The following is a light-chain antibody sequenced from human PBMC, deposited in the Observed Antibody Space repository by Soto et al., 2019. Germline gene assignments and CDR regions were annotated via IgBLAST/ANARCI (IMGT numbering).Light chain of an antibody. CDR3: CSYAGSTTSWV. Sequence: QSALTQPASVSGSPGQSITISCTGTSSDVGSYNLVSWYQQHADKAPKLMIYDVSKRPSGISNRFSGSKSSSTASLTISGLQAEDEADYYCCSYAGSTTSWVFGGGTKLTVL. J-gene: IGLJ3*02. CDR1: SSDVGSYNL. V-gene: IGLV2-23*02. CDR2: DVS.